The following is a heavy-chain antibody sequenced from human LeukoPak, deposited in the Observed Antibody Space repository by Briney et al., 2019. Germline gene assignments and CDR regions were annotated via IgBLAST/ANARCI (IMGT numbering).Heavy chain of an antibody. D-gene: IGHD1-26*01. CDR1: GGSISSYY. Sequence: PSETLSLTCTVSGGSISSYYWSWIRQPAGKGPEWIGRIYTSGSTNYNPSLKSRVTMSVDTSKNQFSLKLSSVTAADTAVYYCARGRGSYYQDWFDPWGQGTLVTVSS. CDR2: IYTSGST. V-gene: IGHV4-4*07. CDR3: ARGRGSYYQDWFDP. J-gene: IGHJ5*02.